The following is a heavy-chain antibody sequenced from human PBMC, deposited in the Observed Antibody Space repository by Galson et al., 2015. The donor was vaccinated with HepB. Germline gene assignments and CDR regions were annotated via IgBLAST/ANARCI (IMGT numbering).Heavy chain of an antibody. D-gene: IGHD3-22*01. J-gene: IGHJ3*02. CDR3: ARMYYFDSSGTFDI. CDR2: INAGNGNT. Sequence: SVKVSCKASGYTFTSYAMHWVRQAPGQRLEWMGWINAGNGNTKYSQKFQGRVTMTRDTSASTVYMELSSLTSEDTAVYYCARMYYFDSSGTFDIWGQGTMVTVSS. V-gene: IGHV1-3*01. CDR1: GYTFTSYA.